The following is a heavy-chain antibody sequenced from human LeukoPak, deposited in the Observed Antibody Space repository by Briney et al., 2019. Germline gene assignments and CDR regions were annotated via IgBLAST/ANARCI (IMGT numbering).Heavy chain of an antibody. V-gene: IGHV3-66*01. CDR2: IYSGGST. CDR1: GFTVSSNY. CDR3: ARGVRICYDSSGYLDY. D-gene: IGHD3-22*01. Sequence: PGGSLRLSCAASGFTVSSNYMSWVRQAPGKGLEWVSVIYSGGSTYYADSVKGRFTISRDNSKNTLYLQMNSLRAEDTAVYYCARGVRICYDSSGYLDYWGQGALVTVSS. J-gene: IGHJ4*02.